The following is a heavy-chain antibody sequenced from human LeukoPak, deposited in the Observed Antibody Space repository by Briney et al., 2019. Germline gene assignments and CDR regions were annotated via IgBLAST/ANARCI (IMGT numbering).Heavy chain of an antibody. V-gene: IGHV3-7*01. CDR2: IKEDGSVK. CDR1: GITFSRFW. CDR3: ARDQNFQQ. J-gene: IGHJ1*01. Sequence: GGSLRLSCAASGITFSRFWMSWVRQAPGKGLEWVANIKEDGSVKYYVDSVKGRFTISRDNTKNSLYLQMNSLRVEDTAVYYCARDQNFQQWGQGTLVTVSS.